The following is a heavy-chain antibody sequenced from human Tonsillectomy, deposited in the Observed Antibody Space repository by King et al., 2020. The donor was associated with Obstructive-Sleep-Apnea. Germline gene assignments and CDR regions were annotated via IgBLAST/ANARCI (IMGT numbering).Heavy chain of an antibody. CDR2: ISSSGSTI. V-gene: IGHV3-11*01. D-gene: IGHD4/OR15-4a*01. CDR3: ARQTSEVPGDY. Sequence: VKLVESGGGLVKPGGSLRLSCAASGFTFSAYYMTWIRQTPGKGLNWVSYISSSGSTIYYADSVKGRFTISRDNAKNSLHLQMNSLRAEDTAVYYCARQTSEVPGDYWGQGTLVTVSS. CDR1: GFTFSAYY. J-gene: IGHJ4*02.